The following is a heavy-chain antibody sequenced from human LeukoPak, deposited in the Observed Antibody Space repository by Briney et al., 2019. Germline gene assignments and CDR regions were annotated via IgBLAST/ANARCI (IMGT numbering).Heavy chain of an antibody. CDR3: ARGLNYDLDY. CDR1: GGTFSSYA. Sequence: ASVKVSCKASGGTFSSYAISWVRQAPGQGREWMGWISAYNGNTNYAQKLQGRVTMTTDTSTSTAYMELRSLRSDDTAVYYCARGLNYDLDYWGQGTLVTVSA. D-gene: IGHD3-22*01. J-gene: IGHJ4*02. CDR2: ISAYNGNT. V-gene: IGHV1-18*01.